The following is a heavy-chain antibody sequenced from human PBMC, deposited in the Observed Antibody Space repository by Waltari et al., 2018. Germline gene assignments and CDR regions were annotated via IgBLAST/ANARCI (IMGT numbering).Heavy chain of an antibody. J-gene: IGHJ4*02. V-gene: IGHV4-38-2*01. CDR3: ARPDCTGGACYQWDY. D-gene: IGHD2-8*02. Sequence: QVQLQESGPGLVKPSETLSLTCAVSGYSISSGYYWGWIRQPPGKGLEGIGSIYHSGRTDDNPSAKSRVTISVDTSKNQSSLKLSSVTAADTAVYYCARPDCTGGACYQWDYWGQGTLVTVSS. CDR1: GYSISSGYY. CDR2: IYHSGRT.